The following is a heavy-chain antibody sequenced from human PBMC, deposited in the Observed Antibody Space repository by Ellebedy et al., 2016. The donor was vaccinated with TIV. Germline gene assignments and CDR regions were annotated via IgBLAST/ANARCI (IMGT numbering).Heavy chain of an antibody. Sequence: GESLKISCKGSGYSFTIYWIAWVRQMPGKGLEWMGIIYPGDSDTRYSPSFQGQVTISADKSISTAYLQWSSLKASDTAMYYCARPKMYYDSSGYQNRYFDLWGRGTLVTVSS. CDR3: ARPKMYYDSSGYQNRYFDL. V-gene: IGHV5-51*01. CDR2: IYPGDSDT. CDR1: GYSFTIYW. J-gene: IGHJ2*01. D-gene: IGHD3-22*01.